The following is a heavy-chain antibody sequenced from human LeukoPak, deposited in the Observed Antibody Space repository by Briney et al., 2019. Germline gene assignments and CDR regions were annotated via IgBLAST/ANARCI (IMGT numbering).Heavy chain of an antibody. CDR3: ARADQYYYDSSGYYREDWFDP. CDR2: INSNSGGT. CDR1: GYTFTGYY. Sequence: GASVKVSCKASGYTFTGYYMHWVRQAPGQGLEWMGWINSNSGGTNYAQKFQGRVTMTRDTSISTAYMELSRLRSDDTAVYYCARADQYYYDSSGYYREDWFDPWGQGTLVTVSS. D-gene: IGHD3-22*01. J-gene: IGHJ5*02. V-gene: IGHV1-2*02.